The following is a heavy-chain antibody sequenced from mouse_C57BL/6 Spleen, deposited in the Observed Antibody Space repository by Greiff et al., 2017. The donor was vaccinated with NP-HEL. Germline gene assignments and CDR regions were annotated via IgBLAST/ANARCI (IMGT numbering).Heavy chain of an antibody. V-gene: IGHV1-47*01. CDR2: FHPYNDDT. D-gene: IGHD1-1*01. CDR1: GYTFTTYP. Sequence: QVQLKESGAELVKPGASVKMSCKASGYTFTTYPIEWMKQNHGKSLEWIGNFHPYNDDTKYNEKFKGKATLTVEKSSSTVYLELSRLTSDDSAVYYCARGNYYGHYYAMDYWGQGTSVTVSS. J-gene: IGHJ4*01. CDR3: ARGNYYGHYYAMDY.